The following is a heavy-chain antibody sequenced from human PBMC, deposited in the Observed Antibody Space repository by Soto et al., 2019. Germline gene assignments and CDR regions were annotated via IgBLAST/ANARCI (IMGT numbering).Heavy chain of an antibody. CDR1: GGSISSSSYY. J-gene: IGHJ6*03. Sequence: ETLSLTCTVSGGSISSSSYYWGWIRQPPGKGLEWIGSIYYSGSTYYNPSLKSRVTISVDTSKNQFSLKLSSVTAADTAVYYCARHTKRPGRFLEWPYYMYVWGKGTTVTVSS. D-gene: IGHD3-3*01. CDR2: IYYSGST. CDR3: ARHTKRPGRFLEWPYYMYV. V-gene: IGHV4-39*01.